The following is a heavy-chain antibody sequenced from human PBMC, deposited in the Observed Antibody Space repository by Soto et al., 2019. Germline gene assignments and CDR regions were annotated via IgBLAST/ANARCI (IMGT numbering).Heavy chain of an antibody. CDR1: GFTFSSYA. CDR2: ISGSGGST. CDR3: AKGLLGYYYYYGMDV. V-gene: IGHV3-23*01. Sequence: HPGGSLRLSCAASGFTFSSYAMSWVRQAPGKGLEWVSAISGSGGSTYYADSVKGRFTISRDNSKNTLYLQMNSLRAEDTAVYYCAKGLLGYYYYYGMDVWGQGTTVTVSS. D-gene: IGHD3-10*01. J-gene: IGHJ6*02.